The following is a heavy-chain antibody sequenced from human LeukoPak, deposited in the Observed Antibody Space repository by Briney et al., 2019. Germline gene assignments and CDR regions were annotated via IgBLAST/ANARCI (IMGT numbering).Heavy chain of an antibody. CDR2: IYHSGST. V-gene: IGHV4-38-2*02. Sequence: SETLSLTCAVSGYSISSGYYWGWIRQPPGKGLEWIGSIYHSGSTYYNPSLKSRVTISVDTSKNQFSLKLSSVTAADTAVYYCARDRPAARGYYFDYWGQGTLVTVSS. CDR3: ARDRPAARGYYFDY. J-gene: IGHJ4*02. CDR1: GYSISSGYY. D-gene: IGHD2-2*01.